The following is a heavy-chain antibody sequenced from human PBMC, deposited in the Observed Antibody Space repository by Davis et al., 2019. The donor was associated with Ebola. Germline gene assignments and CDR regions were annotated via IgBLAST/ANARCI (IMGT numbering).Heavy chain of an antibody. V-gene: IGHV3-30-3*01. CDR2: ISYDGSNK. J-gene: IGHJ3*02. Sequence: PGGSLRLSCAASGFTFSSYAMHWVRQAPGKGLEWVAVISYDGSNKYYADSVKGRFTISRDNSKNTLYLQMNSLRAEDTAVYYCARAYYDILTGFDAFDIWGQGTMVTVSS. CDR1: GFTFSSYA. CDR3: ARAYYDILTGFDAFDI. D-gene: IGHD3-9*01.